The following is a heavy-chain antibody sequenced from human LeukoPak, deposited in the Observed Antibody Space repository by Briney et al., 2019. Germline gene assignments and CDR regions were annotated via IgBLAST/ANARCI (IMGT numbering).Heavy chain of an antibody. CDR3: ARLIPLDYDILTGYGDWFDP. D-gene: IGHD3-9*01. V-gene: IGHV4-59*08. J-gene: IGHJ5*02. CDR1: GGSISSYY. Sequence: SETLSLTCTVSGGSISSYYWSWIRQPPGKGLEWIGYIYYSGSTNCNPSLKSRVTISVDTSKNQFSLKLSSVTAADTAVYYCARLIPLDYDILTGYGDWFDPWGQGTLVTVSS. CDR2: IYYSGST.